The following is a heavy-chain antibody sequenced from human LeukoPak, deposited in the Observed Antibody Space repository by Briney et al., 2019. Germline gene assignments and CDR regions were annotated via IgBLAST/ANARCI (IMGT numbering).Heavy chain of an antibody. J-gene: IGHJ5*02. CDR2: ISTSSSYI. Sequence: GGSLRLSCAASDFSFITYAMSWVRQAPGKGLEWVSSISTSSSYIYYADSVKGRFTISRDNARNSLYLQMNTLRAEDTAVYSCARGADGVSSNSRGWFDPWGQGTLVTVSS. D-gene: IGHD2-15*01. CDR3: ARGADGVSSNSRGWFDP. V-gene: IGHV3-21*01. CDR1: DFSFITYA.